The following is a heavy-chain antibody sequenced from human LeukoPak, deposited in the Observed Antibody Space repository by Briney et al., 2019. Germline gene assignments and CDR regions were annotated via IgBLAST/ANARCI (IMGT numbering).Heavy chain of an antibody. J-gene: IGHJ4*02. CDR3: VYYDSSGYYYGRLRY. Sequence: GGSLRLSCAASAFTFSSHAMSWVRQTPGKRLEWDSGISADGANTLYADSVKGRFTISRDNSKNTLYLHMRSLRAEDAAMYFCVYYDSSGYYYGRLRYWGQGTPVTVSS. V-gene: IGHV3-23*01. CDR1: AFTFSSHA. D-gene: IGHD3-22*01. CDR2: ISADGANT.